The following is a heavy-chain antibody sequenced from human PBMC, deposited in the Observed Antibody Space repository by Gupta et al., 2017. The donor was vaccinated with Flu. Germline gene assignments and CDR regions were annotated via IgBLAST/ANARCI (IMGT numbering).Heavy chain of an antibody. CDR3: AREMYYYESSGPRPEKWFDP. D-gene: IGHD3-22*01. CDR2: ITSSSRYI. V-gene: IGHV3-21*01. Sequence: EVQVVESGGGLVKPGESLTLSSAATGVIFGNSIMNCFRRSPGGGLECVSSITSSSRYIYYADTVKGRFTISRGDAKNSLFLQMNSLRAEDTAIYYGAREMYYYESSGPRPEKWFDPWGQGTLVTVSS. CDR1: GVIFGNSI. J-gene: IGHJ5*02.